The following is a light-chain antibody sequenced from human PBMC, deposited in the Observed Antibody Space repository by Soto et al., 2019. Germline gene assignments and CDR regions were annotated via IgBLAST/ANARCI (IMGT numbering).Light chain of an antibody. Sequence: SVLTQPPSASGTPGQRVTISCSGSDSNIGRNTVNWYQHLPGTAPKLVIFSHNKRPSGVPDRFSGSTSGTSASLAISDLQSEDEGYYYCASGDASRTGVVFGGGTKVTVL. V-gene: IGLV1-44*01. CDR2: SHN. J-gene: IGLJ3*02. CDR1: DSNIGRNT. CDR3: ASGDASRTGVV.